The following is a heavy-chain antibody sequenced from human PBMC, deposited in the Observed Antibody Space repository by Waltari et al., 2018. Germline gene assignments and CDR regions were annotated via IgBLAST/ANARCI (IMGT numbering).Heavy chain of an antibody. D-gene: IGHD6-19*01. V-gene: IGHV3-74*01. J-gene: IGHJ4*02. CDR3: VMYSSSFLGDC. Sequence: QLVESGGGLVQPGGSLRLSCAASGFTFSRYWMHWVRQAPGKGLVSVANINIDRSITRYAESVKGRVTISRDNAENTLFLQMHSLRAEDTAVYYCVMYSSSFLGDCWGQGTLVTVSS. CDR2: INIDRSIT. CDR1: GFTFSRYW.